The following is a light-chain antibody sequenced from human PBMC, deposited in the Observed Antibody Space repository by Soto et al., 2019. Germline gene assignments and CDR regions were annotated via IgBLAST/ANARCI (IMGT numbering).Light chain of an antibody. CDR3: QQYITFPHT. J-gene: IGKJ2*01. CDR1: QSVSNNF. Sequence: ENVLTQSPGTLSLSPGERATLSCRASQSVSNNFFAWYQQRPGQTPRLLIYDISNRATVIPGRFSGSGSGTDFTITISSPEPDDFVVYYCQQYITFPHTSGQGTKLEV. CDR2: DIS. V-gene: IGKV3-20*01.